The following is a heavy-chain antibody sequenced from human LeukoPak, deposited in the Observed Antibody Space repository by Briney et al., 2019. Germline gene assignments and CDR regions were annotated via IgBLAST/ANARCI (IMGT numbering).Heavy chain of an antibody. CDR2: ISGSGGST. CDR1: GFTFSSYA. CDR3: ATTNRYSGSYRDFDY. J-gene: IGHJ4*02. D-gene: IGHD1-26*01. V-gene: IGHV3-23*01. Sequence: GGSLRLSCAASGFTFSSYAMSWVRQAPGKGLEWASAISGSGGSTYYADSVKGRFTISRDNSKNTLYLQMNSLRAEDTALYYCATTNRYSGSYRDFDYWGQGTLVTVSS.